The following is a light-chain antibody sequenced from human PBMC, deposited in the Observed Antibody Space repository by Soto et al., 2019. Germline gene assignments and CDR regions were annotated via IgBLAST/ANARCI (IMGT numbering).Light chain of an antibody. J-gene: IGLJ1*01. CDR1: SSDVGGYNY. V-gene: IGLV2-14*01. CDR2: DVS. Sequence: QSVLTQPASVSGSPGQSITISCTGTSSDVGGYNYVSWYQQHPGKAPKFMIYDVSNRPSGVSNRFSGSKSGNTASLTICGLQAEDEADYYCCSYTTSNTRQIVFGTGTKVTVL. CDR3: CSYTTSNTRQIV.